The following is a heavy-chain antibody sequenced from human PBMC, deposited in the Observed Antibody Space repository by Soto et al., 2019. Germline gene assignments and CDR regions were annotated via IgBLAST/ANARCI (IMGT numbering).Heavy chain of an antibody. D-gene: IGHD2-8*01. V-gene: IGHV3-23*01. CDR1: GFTFSSYA. J-gene: IGHJ4*02. CDR3: AKDVLKSHCIVLMAYYFDY. CDR2: ISGSGGST. Sequence: VGSLRLSCAASGFTFSSYAMSWVRQAPGKGLEWVSAISGSGGSTYYADSVKGRFTTSRDNSKNTLYLQMNSLRAEDTAVYYCAKDVLKSHCIVLMAYYFDYWGQGTLVTVSS.